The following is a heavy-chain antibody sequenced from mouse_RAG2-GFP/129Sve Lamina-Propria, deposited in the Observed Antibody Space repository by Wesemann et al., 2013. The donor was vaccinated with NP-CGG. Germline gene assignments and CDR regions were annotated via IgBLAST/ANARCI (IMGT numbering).Heavy chain of an antibody. CDR1: GYTFTDYE. D-gene: IGHD1-1*01. CDR2: IDPETGGT. J-gene: IGHJ3*01. Sequence: QVQLQQSGAELVRPGASVTLSCKASGYTFTDYEMHWVKQTPVHGLEWIGAIDPETGGTAYNQKFKGKAILTADKSSSTAYMELRSLTSEDSAVYYCTSITTVVATTDWGQGTLVTVSA. CDR3: TSITTVVATTD. V-gene: IGHV1-15*01.